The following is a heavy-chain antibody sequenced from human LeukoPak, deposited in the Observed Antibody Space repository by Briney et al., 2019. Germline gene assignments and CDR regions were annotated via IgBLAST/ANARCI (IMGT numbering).Heavy chain of an antibody. J-gene: IGHJ6*02. D-gene: IGHD6-19*01. CDR1: GGSISSYY. Sequence: SETLSLTCTVSGGSISSYYWSWIRQPPGKGLEWIGYIYYSGSTNYNPSLKSRVTISVDTFKNQFSLKLSSVTAADTAVYYCARRVDAGSGWYYDYGMDVWGQGTTVTVSS. CDR2: IYYSGST. CDR3: ARRVDAGSGWYYDYGMDV. V-gene: IGHV4-59*08.